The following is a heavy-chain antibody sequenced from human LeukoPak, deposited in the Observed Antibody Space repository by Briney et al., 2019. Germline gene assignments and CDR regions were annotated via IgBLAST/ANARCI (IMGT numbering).Heavy chain of an antibody. CDR2: ISAYNGYT. Sequence: ASVKVSCKASGYTFTSYGISWVRQAPGQGLEWMGWISAYNGYTNYTQKLQGRATLTTDTTTTTAYMELMSLRSDDTAVYYCARVPITMVRGVLNWFDPWGQGTLVTVSS. CDR1: GYTFTSYG. CDR3: ARVPITMVRGVLNWFDP. J-gene: IGHJ5*02. V-gene: IGHV1-18*01. D-gene: IGHD3-10*01.